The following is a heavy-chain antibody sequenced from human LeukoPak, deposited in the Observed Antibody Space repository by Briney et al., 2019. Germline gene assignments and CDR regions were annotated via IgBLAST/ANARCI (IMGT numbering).Heavy chain of an antibody. Sequence: GESLNISCKGSGYSFTSYWIGWVRQMTGKGLEWMGIIYPGDSDTRYSPSFQGQVTISADKSISTAYLQWSSLKASDTAMYYCARPPANYYGSGSYYSYWGQGTLVTVSS. V-gene: IGHV5-51*01. CDR3: ARPPANYYGSGSYYSY. CDR1: GYSFTSYW. CDR2: IYPGDSDT. J-gene: IGHJ4*02. D-gene: IGHD3-10*01.